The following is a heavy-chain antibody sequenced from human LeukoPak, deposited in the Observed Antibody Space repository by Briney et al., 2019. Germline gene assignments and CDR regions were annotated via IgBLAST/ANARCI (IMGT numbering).Heavy chain of an antibody. V-gene: IGHV3-30-3*01. CDR1: GFTFSSYA. Sequence: PGRSLRLSCAASGFTFSSYAMHWVRQAPGKGLEWVAVISYDGSNKYNADSVKGRFTISRDNSKNTLYLQMNSLRAEDTAVYYCARDSDSSGPNWFDPWGQGTLVTVSS. CDR2: ISYDGSNK. D-gene: IGHD3-22*01. CDR3: ARDSDSSGPNWFDP. J-gene: IGHJ5*02.